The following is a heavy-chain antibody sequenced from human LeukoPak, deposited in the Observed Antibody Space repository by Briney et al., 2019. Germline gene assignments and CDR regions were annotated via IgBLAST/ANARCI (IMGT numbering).Heavy chain of an antibody. Sequence: PGGSLRLSCVASGIAFRNYAMTWVRQAPGKGLEWVSSITGSGTTTRYADSVKGRFTISRDNSVGTLYLQLNSLSAADTAVYYCGIDPNGDYIGAFDFWGQGTKVTAYS. CDR2: ITGSGTTT. D-gene: IGHD4-17*01. V-gene: IGHV3-23*01. CDR3: GIDPNGDYIGAFDF. J-gene: IGHJ3*01. CDR1: GIAFRNYA.